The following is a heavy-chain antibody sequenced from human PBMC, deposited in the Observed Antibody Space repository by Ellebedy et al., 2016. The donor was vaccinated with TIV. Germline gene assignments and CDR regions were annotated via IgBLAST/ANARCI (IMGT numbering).Heavy chain of an antibody. D-gene: IGHD2-2*03. V-gene: IGHV3-53*01. CDR1: AFDVGSTF. CDR3: VRRSSGYCVGTSCTTDFDY. J-gene: IGHJ4*02. Sequence: GESLKISXAASAFDVGSTFMSWVRQAPGKGLEWVSGLYMDGSTYYADSVRGRFTVSRDISKNTLYLQMNSLRADDTAVYYCVRRSSGYCVGTSCTTDFDYWGQGTLVTVS. CDR2: LYMDGST.